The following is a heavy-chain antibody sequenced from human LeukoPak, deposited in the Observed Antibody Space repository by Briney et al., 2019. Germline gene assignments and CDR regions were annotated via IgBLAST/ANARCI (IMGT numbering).Heavy chain of an antibody. V-gene: IGHV3-48*01. Sequence: GGSLRLSCAASGFTFGLFSISWVRQAPGKGLEWVSYISTGSDVIYYADSVRGRFSISRDDASNSVSLQMNSPRADDTAVYYCARDVGYCSGGSCYRWFASWGQGTLVTVSS. J-gene: IGHJ5*01. D-gene: IGHD2-15*01. CDR3: ARDVGYCSGGSCYRWFAS. CDR1: GFTFGLFS. CDR2: ISTGSDVI.